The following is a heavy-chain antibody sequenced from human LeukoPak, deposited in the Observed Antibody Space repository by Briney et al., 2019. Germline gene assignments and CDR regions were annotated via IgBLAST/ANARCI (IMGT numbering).Heavy chain of an antibody. V-gene: IGHV3-33*08. Sequence: PGGSLRLSCAASGFTFSNYAMSWVRQAPGKGLEWVAVIWYEGSNKFYADSVKGRFTISRDNSKNTLYLQMNSLRAEDTAVYYCARETTTLDYWGQGTLVTVSS. D-gene: IGHD1-26*01. CDR3: ARETTTLDY. CDR2: IWYEGSNK. CDR1: GFTFSNYA. J-gene: IGHJ4*02.